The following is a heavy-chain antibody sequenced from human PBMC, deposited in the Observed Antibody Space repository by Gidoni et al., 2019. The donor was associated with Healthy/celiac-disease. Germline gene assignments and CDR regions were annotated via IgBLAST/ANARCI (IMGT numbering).Heavy chain of an antibody. CDR2: IYYSGST. V-gene: IGHV4-39*01. CDR3: ARTLPQLAFDY. CDR1: GGSISSSSYY. D-gene: IGHD2-2*01. J-gene: IGHJ4*02. Sequence: QLQLQESGPGLVKPSENLSRTCTVNGGSISSSSYYWGWIRQPPGKGLEWIGSIYYSGSTYYIPSLKSRVTISVDTSKIQFSLKLSSVTAADTAVYYCARTLPQLAFDYWGQGTLVAVSS.